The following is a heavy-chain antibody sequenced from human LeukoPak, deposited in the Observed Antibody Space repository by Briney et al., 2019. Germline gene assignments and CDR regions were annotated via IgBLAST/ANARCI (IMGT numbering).Heavy chain of an antibody. V-gene: IGHV4-30-4*07. Sequence: PSQTLSLTCAVSGGSISSGGYSWSWIRQPPGKGLEWIGYIYYSGSTNYNPSLKSRVTISVDTSKNQFSLKLSSVTAADTAVYYCARHKNYYDSSGYHNWFDPWGQGTLVTVSS. J-gene: IGHJ5*02. D-gene: IGHD3-22*01. CDR2: IYYSGST. CDR1: GGSISSGGYS. CDR3: ARHKNYYDSSGYHNWFDP.